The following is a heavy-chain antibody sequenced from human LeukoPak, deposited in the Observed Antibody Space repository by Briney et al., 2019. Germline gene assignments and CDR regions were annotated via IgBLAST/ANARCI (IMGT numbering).Heavy chain of an antibody. CDR2: IYSGGST. CDR1: GFTVSSNY. V-gene: IGHV3-53*01. J-gene: IGHJ6*03. Sequence: QPGGSLRLSCAASGFTVSSNYMSWVRQAPGKGLEWVSVIYSGGSTYYADSVKGRFTISRDNSKNTLYLQMNSLRAEDTAVYYCAKALIKFDYYYYYMDVWGKGTTVTISS. D-gene: IGHD5-24*01. CDR3: AKALIKFDYYYYYMDV.